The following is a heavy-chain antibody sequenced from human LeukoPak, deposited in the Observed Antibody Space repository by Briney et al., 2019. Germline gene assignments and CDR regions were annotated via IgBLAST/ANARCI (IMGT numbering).Heavy chain of an antibody. D-gene: IGHD6-13*01. CDR3: ARSEIAAAGTGIDY. Sequence: GASVKVSCKASGYTFTSYAMNWVRQAPGQGPEWMGWINTNTGNPTYAQGFTGRFVFSLDTSVSTAYLQISSLKAEDTAVYYCARSEIAAAGTGIDYWGQGTLVTVSS. CDR1: GYTFTSYA. J-gene: IGHJ4*02. CDR2: INTNTGNP. V-gene: IGHV7-4-1*02.